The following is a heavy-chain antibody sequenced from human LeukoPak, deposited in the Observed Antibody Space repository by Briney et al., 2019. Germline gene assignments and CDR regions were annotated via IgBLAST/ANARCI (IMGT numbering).Heavy chain of an antibody. Sequence: GGSLRLSCAASGSSFSNYAMSWVRQAPGKGLEWVSGISGSGSSTYYADSVKGRFTISRNNSKSTLYLQMNSLRAEDTAIYYCAKSVDTTMVWNYWGQGTLVTVSS. V-gene: IGHV3-23*01. CDR2: ISGSGSST. CDR3: AKSVDTTMVWNY. J-gene: IGHJ4*01. CDR1: GSSFSNYA. D-gene: IGHD5-18*01.